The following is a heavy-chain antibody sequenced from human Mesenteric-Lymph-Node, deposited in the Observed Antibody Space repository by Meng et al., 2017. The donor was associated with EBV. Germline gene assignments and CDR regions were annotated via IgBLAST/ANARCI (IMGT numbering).Heavy chain of an antibody. CDR1: GFSFSSYW. D-gene: IGHD2-8*01. CDR2: ISSDATIT. CDR3: ARAMVDY. Sequence: VLRVESGVVLVQPGGSLRLSCAASGFSFSSYWMHWVRQTPGKGLMWLARISSDATITNYADSVKGRFTISRDNAKNTLYLQMNSLRVEDTAMYYCARAMVDYWGQGTLVTVSS. V-gene: IGHV3-74*01. J-gene: IGHJ4*02.